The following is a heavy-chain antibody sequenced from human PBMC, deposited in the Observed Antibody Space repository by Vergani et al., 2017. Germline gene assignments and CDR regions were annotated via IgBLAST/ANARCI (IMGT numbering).Heavy chain of an antibody. Sequence: EVQLLESGGGLVQPGGSLRLSCAASGFTFSTYAMTWVRQAPGKGLEWVSGISASGAPTYYADSVKGRVTISRDNSKNTLYLQMNSLRVEDTAVYYCARDLIENDTYGRSGYWGPGTLVTVSS. CDR2: ISASGAPT. D-gene: IGHD6-25*01. J-gene: IGHJ1*01. V-gene: IGHV3-23*01. CDR3: ARDLIENDTYGRSGY. CDR1: GFTFSTYA.